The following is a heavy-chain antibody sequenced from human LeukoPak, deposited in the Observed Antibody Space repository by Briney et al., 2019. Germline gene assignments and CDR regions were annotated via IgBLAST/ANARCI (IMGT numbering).Heavy chain of an antibody. Sequence: ASVKVSCKASGGTFSSYAISWVRQAPGQGLEWMGRIIPILGIANYAQKFQGRVTIAADKSTSTAYMELSSLRSGDTAVYYCARALEMATIRNWFDPWGQGTLVTVSS. CDR3: ARALEMATIRNWFDP. V-gene: IGHV1-69*04. J-gene: IGHJ5*02. CDR2: IIPILGIA. CDR1: GGTFSSYA. D-gene: IGHD5-24*01.